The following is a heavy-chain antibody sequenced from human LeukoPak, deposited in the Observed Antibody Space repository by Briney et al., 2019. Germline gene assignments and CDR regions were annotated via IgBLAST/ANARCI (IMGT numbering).Heavy chain of an antibody. V-gene: IGHV3-23*05. Sequence: GGSLRLSCAASGFTFNDYAMAWVRQAPGTGLQWVSSITARTNSVYYVDSVKGRFTISRDNSRNTVYLQMYSMRDVDTAIYYCVKSSTTMVLNYYDLWGQGTLVHVSS. CDR1: GFTFNDYA. CDR3: VKSSTTMVLNYYDL. CDR2: ITARTNSV. D-gene: IGHD5-18*01. J-gene: IGHJ4*02.